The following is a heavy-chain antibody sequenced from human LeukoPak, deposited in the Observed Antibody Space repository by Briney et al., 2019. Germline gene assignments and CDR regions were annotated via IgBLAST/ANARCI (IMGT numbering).Heavy chain of an antibody. J-gene: IGHJ4*02. V-gene: IGHV4-34*01. CDR3: ARYPDHDFWSGFDY. CDR1: GGSFSGYY. CDR2: INHSGST. Sequence: SETLSLTCAVYGGSFSGYYWSWIRQPPGKGLEWIGEINHSGSTNYNPSLKSRVTISVDTSKNQFSLKLSSVTAADTAVYYCARYPDHDFWSGFDYWGQGTLVTVSS. D-gene: IGHD3-3*01.